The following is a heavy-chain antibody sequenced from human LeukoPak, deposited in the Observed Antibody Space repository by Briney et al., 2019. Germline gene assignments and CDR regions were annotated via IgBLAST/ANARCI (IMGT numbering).Heavy chain of an antibody. CDR2: IKQDGSEK. V-gene: IGHV3-7*03. J-gene: IGHJ4*02. D-gene: IGHD3-10*01. Sequence: GGSLRLSCAASGFTFSSYWMSWVRQAPGKGLEWVANIKQDGSEKYYVDSVKGRFTISRDNAKNSLYLQMNSLRAEDTAVYYCARSTSFGEFPAESIDYWGQGTLVTVSS. CDR1: GFTFSSYW. CDR3: ARSTSFGEFPAESIDY.